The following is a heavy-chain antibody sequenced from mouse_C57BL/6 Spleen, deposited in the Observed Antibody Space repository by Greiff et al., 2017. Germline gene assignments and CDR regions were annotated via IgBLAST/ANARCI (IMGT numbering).Heavy chain of an antibody. D-gene: IGHD1-1*01. CDR3: VRGATTVVAKGFAY. CDR1: GYTFTSYW. CDR2: IDPSDSET. J-gene: IGHJ3*01. V-gene: IGHV1-52*01. Sequence: VQLQQPGAELVRPGSSVKLSCKASGYTFTSYWMHWVKQRPIQGLEWIGNIDPSDSETHYNQKFKDKATLTVDQSSSTAYMQLSSLTSEDSAVYYCVRGATTVVAKGFAYWGQGTLVTVSA.